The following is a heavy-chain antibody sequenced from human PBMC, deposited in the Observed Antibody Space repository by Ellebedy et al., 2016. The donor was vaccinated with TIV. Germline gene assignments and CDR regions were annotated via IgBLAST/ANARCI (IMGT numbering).Heavy chain of an antibody. CDR2: IYYSGPT. D-gene: IGHD5-12*01. CDR3: ARDRGYKNGWVRMGMDV. V-gene: IGHV4-59*02. J-gene: IGHJ6*02. Sequence: MPSETLSLTCTVSGGLVNNYYWSWVRQSPGKGLEWLGYIYYSGPTIYNPSLNSRVSMSVDMSKNEVSLQLTSVTAADTAIYYCARDRGYKNGWVRMGMDVWGQGTPVAVSS. CDR1: GGLVNNYY.